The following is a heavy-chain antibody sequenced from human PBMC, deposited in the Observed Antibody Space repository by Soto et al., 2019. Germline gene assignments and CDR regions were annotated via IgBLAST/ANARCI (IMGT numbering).Heavy chain of an antibody. CDR2: IYYSGST. V-gene: IGHV4-31*03. D-gene: IGHD3-10*01. CDR3: ARATYYYGSGSYVDFDY. J-gene: IGHJ4*02. Sequence: QVQLQESGPGLVKPSQTLSLTCTVSGGSISSGGYYWSWIRQHPGKGLEWIGYIYYSGSTYYNPSLKCRVTISVDRSKNQFSLKLSSVTAADTAVYLCARATYYYGSGSYVDFDYWGEGTLVTVSS. CDR1: GGSISSGGYY.